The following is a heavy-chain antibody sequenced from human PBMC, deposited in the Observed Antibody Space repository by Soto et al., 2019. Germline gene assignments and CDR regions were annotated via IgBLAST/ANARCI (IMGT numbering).Heavy chain of an antibody. Sequence: SETLSLTCTVSGGSISSYYWSWIRQPPGKGLEWIGYIYYSGSTNYNPSLKSRVTISVDTSKNQFSLKLSSVTAADTAVYYCARDLDGSVWFDPWGQGTLVTVS. D-gene: IGHD3-10*01. V-gene: IGHV4-59*01. CDR1: GGSISSYY. CDR2: IYYSGST. J-gene: IGHJ5*02. CDR3: ARDLDGSVWFDP.